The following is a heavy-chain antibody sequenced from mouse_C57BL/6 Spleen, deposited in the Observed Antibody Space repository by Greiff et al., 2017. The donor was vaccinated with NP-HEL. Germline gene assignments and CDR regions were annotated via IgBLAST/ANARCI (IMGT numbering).Heavy chain of an antibody. CDR2: ISYDGSN. V-gene: IGHV3-6*01. D-gene: IGHD1-1*01. CDR1: GYSITSGYY. J-gene: IGHJ3*01. Sequence: EVQLQQSGPGLVKPSQSLSLTCSVTGYSITSGYYWNWIRQFPGNKLEWMGYISYDGSNNYNPSLKNRISITRDPSKNQFFLKLNSVTTEDTATYYCARDGVYYYGSSTGWFAYWGQGTLVTVSA. CDR3: ARDGVYYYGSSTGWFAY.